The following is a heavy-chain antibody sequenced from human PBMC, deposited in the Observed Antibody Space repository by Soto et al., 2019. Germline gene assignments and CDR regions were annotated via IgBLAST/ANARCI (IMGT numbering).Heavy chain of an antibody. CDR3: ARGQEGVVATH. J-gene: IGHJ4*02. Sequence: QVQLQQWGAGLLTPSETLSLTCAVHGGSFTGYYWSWYRQQPGKGLEWIGEIKAGGRTNYSPSLRSRGTISADTSKKQFSLKVTSVTAADTAVYYCARGQEGVVATHWDQGALVTVS. D-gene: IGHD2-15*01. CDR1: GGSFTGYY. V-gene: IGHV4-34*01. CDR2: IKAGGRT.